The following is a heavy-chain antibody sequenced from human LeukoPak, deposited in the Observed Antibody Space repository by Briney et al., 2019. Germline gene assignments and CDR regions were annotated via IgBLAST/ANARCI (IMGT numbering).Heavy chain of an antibody. CDR1: GFTFGDYA. CDR3: TSPEDYYGMGV. D-gene: IGHD1-14*01. Sequence: PGGSLRLSCTASGFTFGDYAMSWVRQAPGKGLEWVGFIRSKAYGGTTQYAASVKGRFTISRDDSKSIAYLQMNSLKSEDTAVYYCTSPEDYYGMGVWGPGTTVTVSS. J-gene: IGHJ6*02. V-gene: IGHV3-49*04. CDR2: IRSKAYGGTT.